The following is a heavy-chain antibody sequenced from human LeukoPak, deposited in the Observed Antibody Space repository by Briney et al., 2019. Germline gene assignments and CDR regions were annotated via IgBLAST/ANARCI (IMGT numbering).Heavy chain of an antibody. D-gene: IGHD3-22*01. CDR1: GFIFNNYG. J-gene: IGHJ4*02. V-gene: IGHV3-23*01. CDR2: ISNDGGGT. CDR3: AKGSSGYFFDV. Sequence: PGGSLRLSCAASGFIFNNYGLVWVRQAPGKGLEWVSAISNDGGGTTYADFVKGRFSVSRDNSKNTLFLQMNSLRAEDTALYYCAKGSSGYFFDVWGQRTLVTVSS.